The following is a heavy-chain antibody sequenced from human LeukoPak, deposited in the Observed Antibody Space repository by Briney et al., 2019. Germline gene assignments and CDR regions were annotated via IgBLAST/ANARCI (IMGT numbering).Heavy chain of an antibody. CDR2: ITYSGGST. CDR1: GFTFSSPG. J-gene: IGHJ4*02. Sequence: PGGSLRLSCAASGFTFSSPGMSWVRQAPGKGLEWVSTITYSGGSTYYADSVKGRFTISRDNSRNTLYLQMHSLRAEDTAVYYCAKDGAWLRFDDWGQGTLVTVSS. D-gene: IGHD5-12*01. CDR3: AKDGAWLRFDD. V-gene: IGHV3-23*01.